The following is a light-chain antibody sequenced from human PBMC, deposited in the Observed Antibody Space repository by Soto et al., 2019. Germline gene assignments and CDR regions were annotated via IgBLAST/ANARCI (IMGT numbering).Light chain of an antibody. Sequence: EIVLTQSPGTLSLSPGERATLSCRASQSVSSSYLAWYQQKPGQAPRLLIYGASSRATGIPDRFSGSGSGTDLTLTISRLEPVDFAVYYCQQYGSSPPRFTFGPGTKVDIK. CDR3: QQYGSSPPRFT. V-gene: IGKV3-20*01. CDR2: GAS. CDR1: QSVSSSY. J-gene: IGKJ3*01.